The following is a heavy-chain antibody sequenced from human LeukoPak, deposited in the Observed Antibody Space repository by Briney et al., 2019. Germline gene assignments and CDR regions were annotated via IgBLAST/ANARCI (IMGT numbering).Heavy chain of an antibody. J-gene: IGHJ4*02. CDR2: ISAYNGNT. D-gene: IGHD3-10*01. Sequence: ASVKVSCKASGYTFTSYGISWVRQAPGQGLEWMGWISAYNGNTNYAQKLQGRGTMTTDTSTSTAYMELRSLRSDDTAVYYCARDSVLMVRGATFFDYWGQGTLVTVSS. CDR1: GYTFTSYG. V-gene: IGHV1-18*01. CDR3: ARDSVLMVRGATFFDY.